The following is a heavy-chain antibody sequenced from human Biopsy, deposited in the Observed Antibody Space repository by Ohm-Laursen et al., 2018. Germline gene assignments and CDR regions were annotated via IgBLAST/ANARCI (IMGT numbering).Heavy chain of an antibody. V-gene: IGHV4-59*01. CDR1: GGSISSDY. D-gene: IGHD2/OR15-2a*01. J-gene: IGHJ6*02. CDR3: ARAANSTGWPYYYFYGMDV. CDR2: IYYSGST. Sequence: GTLSLTCTVSGGSISSDYWSWIRQTPGKGLEWIGYIYYSGSTNYNPSLKSRVTISVDTSKNQFSLRLNSVTAADTAVYYCARAANSTGWPYYYFYGMDVWGQGTTVTVSS.